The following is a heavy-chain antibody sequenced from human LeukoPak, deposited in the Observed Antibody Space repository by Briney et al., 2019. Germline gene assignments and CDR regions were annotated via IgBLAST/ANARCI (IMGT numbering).Heavy chain of an antibody. Sequence: GGPLRLSCAASGFTFSSYWMSWVRQAPGKGLEWVANIKQDGSEKYYVDSVKGRFTISRDNAKNSLYLQMNSLRAEDTAVYYCASEYYDFWSGYYTDNWFDPWGQGTLVTVSS. J-gene: IGHJ5*02. V-gene: IGHV3-7*01. CDR1: GFTFSSYW. CDR3: ASEYYDFWSGYYTDNWFDP. D-gene: IGHD3-3*01. CDR2: IKQDGSEK.